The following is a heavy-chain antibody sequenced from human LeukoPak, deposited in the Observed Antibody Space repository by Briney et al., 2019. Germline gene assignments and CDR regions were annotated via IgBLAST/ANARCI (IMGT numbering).Heavy chain of an antibody. V-gene: IGHV4-4*09. D-gene: IGHD2-21*01. CDR3: ATSNDAKIAPFDH. CDR2: INTKGET. CDR1: GVSMSAYQ. Sequence: KASETLSLTCTVSGVSMSAYQWSWVRQSPEKGLEWIGCINTKGETSYNPSLKSRVTTSVDTSESQFSLRLTSVTAADTAVYYCATSNDAKIAPFDHWGQGAPVTVSS. J-gene: IGHJ4*02.